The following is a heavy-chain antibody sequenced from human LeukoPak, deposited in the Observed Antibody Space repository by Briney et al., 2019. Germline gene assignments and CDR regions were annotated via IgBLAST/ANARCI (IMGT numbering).Heavy chain of an antibody. J-gene: IGHJ3*02. Sequence: GGSLRLSCAASGFTFSGSAMHWVRQASGKGLEWVGRIRSKANSYATAYAASVKGRFTISRDDSKNTAYLQMNSLKTEDTAVYYCTRHPYYDILTGYYTDAFDIWGQGTMVTVSS. D-gene: IGHD3-9*01. CDR3: TRHPYYDILTGYYTDAFDI. CDR1: GFTFSGSA. CDR2: IRSKANSYAT. V-gene: IGHV3-73*01.